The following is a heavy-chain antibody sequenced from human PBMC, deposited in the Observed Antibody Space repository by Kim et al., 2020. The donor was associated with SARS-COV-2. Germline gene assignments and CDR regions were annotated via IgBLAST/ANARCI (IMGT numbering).Heavy chain of an antibody. CDR1: GFTFSSYA. D-gene: IGHD3-10*01. CDR2: ISYDGSNK. J-gene: IGHJ6*02. V-gene: IGHV3-30-3*01. CDR3: ARDFADRFGDYYGMDV. Sequence: GGSLRLSCAASGFTFSSYAMHWVRQAPGKGLEWVAVISYDGSNKYYADSVKGRFTISRDNSKNTLYLQMNSLRAEDTAVYYCARDFADRFGDYYGMDVWGQGTTVTVSS.